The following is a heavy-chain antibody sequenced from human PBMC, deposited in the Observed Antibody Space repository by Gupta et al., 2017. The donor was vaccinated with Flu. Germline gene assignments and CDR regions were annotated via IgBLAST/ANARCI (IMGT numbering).Heavy chain of an antibody. CDR2: VYYSETT. Sequence: QLQMQESGPGLVKVSETLSLTCTVSGGSVSTSRAYWGWTRQSPGKGLEWIASVYYSETTYYNPSVGSRVTISIDTSQNQFSLTLRSVTAADTAVYYCARQVRSDFEIHSDVWGQGTTVTVS. CDR3: ARQVRSDFEIHSDV. D-gene: IGHD1-26*01. CDR1: GGSVSTSRAY. V-gene: IGHV4-39*01. J-gene: IGHJ6*02.